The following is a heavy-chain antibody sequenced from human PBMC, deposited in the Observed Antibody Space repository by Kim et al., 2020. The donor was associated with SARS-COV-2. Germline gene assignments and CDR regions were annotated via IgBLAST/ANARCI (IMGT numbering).Heavy chain of an antibody. CDR3: AKVNVFLWLGKFHYDAIDL. CDR1: GITFNNFG. D-gene: IGHD2-21*01. CDR2: ISYEGRKK. V-gene: IGHV3-30*14. Sequence: GGSLRLSCAASGITFNNFGMHWVRQAPGKGLEWVAVISYEGRKKHYADSVNGRFTISRDSSKNTMSLQMSGLTAEDTAVYYCAKVNVFLWLGKFHYDAIDLWGQGTMVTVSS. J-gene: IGHJ3*01.